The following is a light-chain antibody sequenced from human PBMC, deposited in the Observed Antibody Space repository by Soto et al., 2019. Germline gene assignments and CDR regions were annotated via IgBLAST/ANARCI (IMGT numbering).Light chain of an antibody. CDR2: EAS. J-gene: IGKJ1*01. Sequence: QMTQSPSSLSASVGDRVTITCRASQDISAHLAWYQHKPGKVPKRLLYEASTLQSGVPSRFSGGGFGTDFTLTISSLQPEDVAIYYCQRYNRTPRTFGQGTKVELK. CDR1: QDISAH. CDR3: QRYNRTPRT. V-gene: IGKV1-27*01.